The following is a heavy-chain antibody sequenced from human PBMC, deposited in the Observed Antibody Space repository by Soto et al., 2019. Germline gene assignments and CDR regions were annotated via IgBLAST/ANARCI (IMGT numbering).Heavy chain of an antibody. Sequence: GASVKVSCKASGGTFSSYAISWVRQAPGQGLEWMGGIIPIFGTANYAQKLQGRVTITADKSTSTAYMELSSLRSEDTAVYYCARDRGSGYYFDAFDIWGQGTMVTVSS. V-gene: IGHV1-69*06. CDR2: IIPIFGTA. D-gene: IGHD3-22*01. CDR1: GGTFSSYA. CDR3: ARDRGSGYYFDAFDI. J-gene: IGHJ3*02.